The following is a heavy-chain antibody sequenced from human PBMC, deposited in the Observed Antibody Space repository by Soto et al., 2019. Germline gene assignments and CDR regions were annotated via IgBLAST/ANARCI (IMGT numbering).Heavy chain of an antibody. Sequence: GGSLRLSCVVSGFTFSCYNMHWVRQAPGEGLEWVAVISFDGANTFYADSVKGRFTLSRDISRDTLYLQMSRLRVEDTAIYYCARDGYNRGGFDYWGQGTLVTVSS. CDR2: ISFDGANT. D-gene: IGHD3-10*01. V-gene: IGHV3-30-3*01. J-gene: IGHJ4*02. CDR1: GFTFSCYN. CDR3: ARDGYNRGGFDY.